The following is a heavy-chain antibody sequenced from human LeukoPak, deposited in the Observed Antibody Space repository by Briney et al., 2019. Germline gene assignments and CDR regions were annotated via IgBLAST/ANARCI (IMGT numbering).Heavy chain of an antibody. CDR2: IYYSGST. CDR1: GGSIRSYY. J-gene: IGHJ5*02. Sequence: SETLSLTYSVSGGSIRSYYWSWIRQPPGKGLEWIGYIYYSGSTNYNPSLKSRVTISLDTSKNQFSLKLSSVTAADTAVCYCARDPAGYDFWSGSPFAPWGQGTLVTVSS. D-gene: IGHD3-3*01. V-gene: IGHV4-59*12. CDR3: ARDPAGYDFWSGSPFAP.